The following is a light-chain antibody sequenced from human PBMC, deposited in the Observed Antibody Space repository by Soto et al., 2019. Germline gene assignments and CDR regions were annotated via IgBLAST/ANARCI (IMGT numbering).Light chain of an antibody. Sequence: QSLLTQPPPMSGAPGQRVTTSCTGSSSNIGAGYDVHWYQQLPGTAPKLLIYGNSNRPSGVPDRFSGSKSGTSASLAITGLQAEDEADYYCQSYDSSLSKVFGTGTKVTVL. V-gene: IGLV1-40*01. CDR3: QSYDSSLSKV. CDR2: GNS. J-gene: IGLJ1*01. CDR1: SSNIGAGYD.